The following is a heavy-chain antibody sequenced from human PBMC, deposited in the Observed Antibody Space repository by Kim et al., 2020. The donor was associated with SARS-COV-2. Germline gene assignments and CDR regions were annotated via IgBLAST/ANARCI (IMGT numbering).Heavy chain of an antibody. Sequence: SETLSLTCTVSGGSISSTIYYWGWIRQPPGKGLEWIGSIYYSGSTYYNPSLKSRVTISVDTSKNQFSLKLSSVTAADTAVYYCARHPTYYYDSSYPRGTFDIWGQGTMVTVSS. CDR2: IYYSGST. J-gene: IGHJ3*02. CDR1: GGSISSTIYY. CDR3: ARHPTYYYDSSYPRGTFDI. V-gene: IGHV4-39*01. D-gene: IGHD3-22*01.